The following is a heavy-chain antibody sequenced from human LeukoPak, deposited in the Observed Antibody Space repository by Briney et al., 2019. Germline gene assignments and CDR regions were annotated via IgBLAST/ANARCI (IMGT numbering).Heavy chain of an antibody. CDR1: GYTFTSYY. V-gene: IGHV1-46*01. J-gene: IGHJ4*02. CDR3: ARVYGSGSQKLYYFDY. Sequence: ASVKVSCKASGYTFTSYYMHWVRQAPGQGLEWMGIINPSGGSTSYAQKFQGRVTMTRDTSTSTVYMELSGLRSEDTAVYYCARVYGSGSQKLYYFDYWGQGTLVTVSS. CDR2: INPSGGST. D-gene: IGHD3-10*01.